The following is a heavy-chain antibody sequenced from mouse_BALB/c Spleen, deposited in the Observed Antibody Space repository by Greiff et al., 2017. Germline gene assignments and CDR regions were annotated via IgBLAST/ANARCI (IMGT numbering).Heavy chain of an antibody. D-gene: IGHD2-1*01. CDR1: GFTFSSYG. J-gene: IGHJ2*01. V-gene: IGHV5-6*01. CDR2: ISSGGSYT. Sequence: EVKLMESGGDLVKPGGSLKLSCAASGFTFSSYGMSWVRQTPDKRLEWVATISSGGSYTYYPDSVKGRFTISRDNAKNTLYLQMSSLKSEDTAMYYCARHEDGNPYFDYWGQGTTLTVSS. CDR3: ARHEDGNPYFDY.